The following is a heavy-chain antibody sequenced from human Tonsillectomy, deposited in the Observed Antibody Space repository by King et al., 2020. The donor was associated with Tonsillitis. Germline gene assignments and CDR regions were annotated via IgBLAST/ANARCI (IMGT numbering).Heavy chain of an antibody. CDR2: MSGAGARA. V-gene: IGHV3-23*04. Sequence: VQLVESGGGLVQPGGSLRLSCAASGFTFSTYAMTLVRQAPGKGLEWVSVMSGAGARAYPADSGKGRFTISRDNSKNTLYLQMNSLRAEDTAVYYCAKCPYDFWSGGLYYAMDVWGQGTTVTVSS. CDR1: GFTFSTYA. J-gene: IGHJ6*02. CDR3: AKCPYDFWSGGLYYAMDV. D-gene: IGHD3-3*01.